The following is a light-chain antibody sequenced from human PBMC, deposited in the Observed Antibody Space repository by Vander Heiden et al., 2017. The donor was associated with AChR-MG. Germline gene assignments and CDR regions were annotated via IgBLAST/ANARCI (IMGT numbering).Light chain of an antibody. CDR2: KDS. CDR1: ALPKQY. J-gene: IGLJ3*02. CDR3: QSADSSGTYRV. Sequence: YELTQPPSVSVAPGPTARSTCSGDALPKQYAYWYQQKPGQAPVLVIYKDSERPSGIPERFSGSSSGTTVTLTISGVQAEEEADYYCQSADSSGTYRVFGGGTKLTVL. V-gene: IGLV3-25*02.